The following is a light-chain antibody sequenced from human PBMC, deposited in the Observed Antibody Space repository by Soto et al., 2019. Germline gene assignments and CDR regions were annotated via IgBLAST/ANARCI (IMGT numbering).Light chain of an antibody. CDR3: QQYNSYDMWT. CDR1: QSISSY. V-gene: IGKV1-39*01. Sequence: DIQMTQSPSSLSASVGDRVTITCRASQSISSYLNWYQQKPGKAPKLLIYAASSLESGVPSRFSGSGSGTEFTLTISSLQPDDFATYYCQQYNSYDMWTFGQGTKVDIK. CDR2: AAS. J-gene: IGKJ1*01.